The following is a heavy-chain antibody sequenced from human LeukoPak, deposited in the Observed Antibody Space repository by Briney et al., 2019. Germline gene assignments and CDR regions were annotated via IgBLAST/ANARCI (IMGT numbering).Heavy chain of an antibody. V-gene: IGHV4-34*01. Sequence: SETLSLTCAVYGGSFSGYYWSWIRQPPGKGLEWIGEINHSGSTNYNPSLKSRVTISVDTSKNQFSLKLSSVTAADTAVYYCARVGIVVPYMDVWGKGTRSPSP. J-gene: IGHJ6*03. D-gene: IGHD2-2*03. CDR3: ARVGIVVPYMDV. CDR2: INHSGST. CDR1: GGSFSGYY.